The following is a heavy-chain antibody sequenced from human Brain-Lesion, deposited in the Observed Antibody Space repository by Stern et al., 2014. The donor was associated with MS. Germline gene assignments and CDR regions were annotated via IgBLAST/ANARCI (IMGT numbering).Heavy chain of an antibody. Sequence: EVQLVESGGGLVQPGGSLRLSCAASGFTFSNSWMHWVRQAPGKGLVWVSRINRDGSTTTYADSVKGRFTISRDNAKNTLYPQMSSLRAEDTAVYYCTILSGPYDHWGQGTLVTVSS. CDR1: GFTFSNSW. V-gene: IGHV3-74*02. CDR3: TILSGPYDH. J-gene: IGHJ4*02. CDR2: INRDGSTT. D-gene: IGHD3-10*01.